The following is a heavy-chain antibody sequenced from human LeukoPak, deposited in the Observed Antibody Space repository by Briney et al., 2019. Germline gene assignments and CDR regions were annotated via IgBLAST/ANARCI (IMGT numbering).Heavy chain of an antibody. J-gene: IGHJ5*02. Sequence: SETLSLTCAVYGGSFSGYYWSWIRQPPGKGLEWIGEINHSGSTNYNPSLKSRVTISVDTSKSQFSLKLSSVTAADTAVYYCASIAAAGTNWFDPWGQGTLVTVSS. CDR3: ASIAAAGTNWFDP. D-gene: IGHD6-13*01. CDR1: GGSFSGYY. CDR2: INHSGST. V-gene: IGHV4-34*01.